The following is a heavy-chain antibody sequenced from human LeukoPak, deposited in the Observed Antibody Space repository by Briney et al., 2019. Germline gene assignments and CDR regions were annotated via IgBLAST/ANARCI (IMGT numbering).Heavy chain of an antibody. CDR3: ARDLVHTGSYYDSSGYGAFDI. CDR2: ISSSSSYI. J-gene: IGHJ3*02. Sequence: GGSLRLSCAASGFTFSSYSMNWVRQAPGKGLEWVSSISSSSSYIYYADSVKGRFTISRDNAKNSLYLQMNSLRAEDTAVYYCARDLVHTGSYYDSSGYGAFDIWGQGTMVTVSS. CDR1: GFTFSSYS. V-gene: IGHV3-21*01. D-gene: IGHD3-22*01.